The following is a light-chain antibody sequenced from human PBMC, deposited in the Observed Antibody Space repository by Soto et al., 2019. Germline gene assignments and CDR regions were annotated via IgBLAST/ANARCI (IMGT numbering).Light chain of an antibody. CDR2: DAS. Sequence: EIVLTQSPGTLSLSPGERATLSCRASQSVSSSYLTWYQQKPGQAPRLLIYDASIRATGVPARFSGSGSGTDFSLTISSLEPEDVAVYYCQQRSNWPPITFGQGTRLE. CDR3: QQRSNWPPIT. CDR1: QSVSSSY. V-gene: IGKV3D-20*02. J-gene: IGKJ5*01.